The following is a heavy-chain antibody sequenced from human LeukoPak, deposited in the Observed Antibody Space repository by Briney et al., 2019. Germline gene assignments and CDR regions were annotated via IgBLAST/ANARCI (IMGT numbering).Heavy chain of an antibody. J-gene: IGHJ4*02. CDR3: ARQGESDYYDSSGYVDY. D-gene: IGHD3-22*01. Sequence: GGSLRLSCVASGFAFIGEYMCWVRQAPGKGLEWVSSISSSSSYIYYADSVKGRFTISRDNAKNSLYLQMNSLRAEDTAVYYCARQGESDYYDSSGYVDYWGQGTLVTVSS. CDR1: GFAFIGEY. CDR2: ISSSSSYI. V-gene: IGHV3-21*01.